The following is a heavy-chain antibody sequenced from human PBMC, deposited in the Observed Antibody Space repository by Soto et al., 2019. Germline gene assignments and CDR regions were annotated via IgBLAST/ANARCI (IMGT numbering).Heavy chain of an antibody. V-gene: IGHV3-7*01. J-gene: IGHJ6*03. CDR2: IKQDGSEK. D-gene: IGHD4-17*01. CDR1: GFSFNTYW. Sequence: GGSLRLSCGVSGFSFNTYWMSWVRQAPGKGLEWVANIKQDGSEKSYVNSVKGRFTISRDNAKNSLYLQMNSLRAEDTAVYYCARVNYGDYYYYYMDVWDKGTTVTVSS. CDR3: ARVNYGDYYYYYMDV.